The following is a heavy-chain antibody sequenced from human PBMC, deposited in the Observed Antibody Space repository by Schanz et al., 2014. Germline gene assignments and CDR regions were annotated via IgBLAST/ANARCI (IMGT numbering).Heavy chain of an antibody. CDR1: GFSFVDAW. Sequence: EVQVVESGGGLVQPGGSLRLSCAASGFSFVDAWMSWVRQAPGKGLEWVANIKGDSSVKAYVDSVRGRFTLSRDNVKNSVYLQMNSLRVEDTAVYYCARDPNSVNELDYWGQGTLVTVSS. CDR2: IKGDSSVK. D-gene: IGHD5-12*01. CDR3: ARDPNSVNELDY. V-gene: IGHV3-7*03. J-gene: IGHJ4*02.